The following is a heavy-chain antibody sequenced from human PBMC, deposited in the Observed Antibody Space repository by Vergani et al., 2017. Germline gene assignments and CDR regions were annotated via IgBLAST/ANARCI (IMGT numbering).Heavy chain of an antibody. Sequence: QVQLVQSGAEVKKPGASVKVSCKASGYTFTSYGISWVRQAPGQGLEWMGWINPNSGGTNYAQKFQGRVTITRDTSIRTAYMELSRLRSDDTAVYYWAREAKGALPAFIALAGIFWCWGQGTLVTVSS. J-gene: IGHJ4*02. D-gene: IGHD6-19*01. CDR3: AREAKGALPAFIALAGIFWC. CDR1: GYTFTSYG. CDR2: INPNSGGT. V-gene: IGHV1-2*02.